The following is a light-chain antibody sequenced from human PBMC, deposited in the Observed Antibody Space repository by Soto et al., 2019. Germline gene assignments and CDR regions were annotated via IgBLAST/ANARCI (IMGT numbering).Light chain of an antibody. CDR2: GAS. V-gene: IGKV3-20*01. CDR3: QQYSRLPIT. Sequence: EIVLTQSPGTLSLSPGERATLSCRASQSVSTYYLAWYQQKPGQAPRLLIYGASSRATGISDRFSGSGSGTDFTLTISRLEPEDFAVYYCQQYSRLPITFGQGTRLDMK. CDR1: QSVSTYY. J-gene: IGKJ5*01.